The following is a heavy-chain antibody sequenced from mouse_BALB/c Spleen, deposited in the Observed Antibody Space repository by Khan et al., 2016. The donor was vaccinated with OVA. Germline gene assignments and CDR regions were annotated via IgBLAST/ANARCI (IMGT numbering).Heavy chain of an antibody. Sequence: VQLKQSGPELMKPGASVEISCKASGYAFTSYYIHWVMQSHGTSLEWIGYIDPFSGGTTYNQKFKGKATLTVDKSSSTAYIHLTNLTSEDSSVYYCTRHDYVAWFTYWGQGTLVTVSA. CDR3: TRHDYVAWFTY. J-gene: IGHJ3*01. CDR1: GYAFTSYY. CDR2: IDPFSGGT. D-gene: IGHD2-4*01. V-gene: IGHV1S135*01.